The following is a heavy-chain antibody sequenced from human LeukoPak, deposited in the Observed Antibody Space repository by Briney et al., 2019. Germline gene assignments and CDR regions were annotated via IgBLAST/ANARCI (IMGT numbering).Heavy chain of an antibody. CDR3: ARVSLVDTENFYDY. CDR2: IIPILGIA. Sequence: GASVKVSCKASGGTFSSYAISWVRQAPGQGLEWMGRIIPILGIANYAQKFQGRVTITADKSTSTAYMELSSLRSEDTAVYYCARVSLVDTENFYDYWGQGTLVTVSS. D-gene: IGHD5-18*01. J-gene: IGHJ4*02. CDR1: GGTFSSYA. V-gene: IGHV1-69*04.